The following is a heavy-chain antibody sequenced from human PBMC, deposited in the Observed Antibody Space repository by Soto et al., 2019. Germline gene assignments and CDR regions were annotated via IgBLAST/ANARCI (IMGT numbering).Heavy chain of an antibody. D-gene: IGHD4-17*01. CDR3: AHRGYGDYPRDNWFDP. CDR1: GFSLSTTGRG. V-gene: IGHV2-5*01. J-gene: IGHJ5*02. CDR2: IYWNDDK. Sequence: QITLKESGPTLVKPTQALTLTCSFSGFSLSTTGRGVGWVRQPPGKALEWLAVIYWNDDKRFSPSLKSRLTLTKDTSKNQVVLTMTNMDPVDTATYYCAHRGYGDYPRDNWFDPWGQGTLVTVSS.